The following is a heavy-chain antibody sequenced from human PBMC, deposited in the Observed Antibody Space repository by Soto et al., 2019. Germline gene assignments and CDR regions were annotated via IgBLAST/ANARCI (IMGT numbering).Heavy chain of an antibody. CDR2: IYYSGST. CDR1: GGSISIYY. D-gene: IGHD6-19*01. J-gene: IGHJ4*02. Sequence: PSETLSRTCTVSGGSISIYYWSWIRQHPGKGLEWIGYIYYSGSTNYNPSLKSRVTISVDTSKNQFSLKLSSVTAADTAVYYCARVSGWYDTPDNYFDYWGQGTLVTVSS. V-gene: IGHV4-59*01. CDR3: ARVSGWYDTPDNYFDY.